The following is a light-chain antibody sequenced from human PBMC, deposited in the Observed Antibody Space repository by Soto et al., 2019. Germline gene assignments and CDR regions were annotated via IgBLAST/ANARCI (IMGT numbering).Light chain of an antibody. J-gene: IGKJ3*01. V-gene: IGKV1-12*01. CDR1: QNVSTW. Sequence: DIQITQSPSTVSASVGDRVSFTCRASQNVSTWLTWYQQTPGKAPNLLIYGASTLQRGVPSRFSGSGSGTEFTLTISSLQPEDFAIYFCQQGSRFPFTFGPGTKVDIK. CDR2: GAS. CDR3: QQGSRFPFT.